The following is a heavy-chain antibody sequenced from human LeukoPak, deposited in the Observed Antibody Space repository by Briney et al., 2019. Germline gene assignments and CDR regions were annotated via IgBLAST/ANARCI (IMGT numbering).Heavy chain of an antibody. CDR1: GGSISSGSYY. CDR2: IYTSGST. V-gene: IGHV4-61*02. Sequence: SQTLSLTCTVSGGSISSGSYYWSWIRQPDGKGLEWIGRIYTSGSTNYNPSLKSRVTISVDTSKNRFSLKLSSVTAADTAVYYCARADPAVAGTDYWGQGTLVTVSS. J-gene: IGHJ4*02. CDR3: ARADPAVAGTDY. D-gene: IGHD6-19*01.